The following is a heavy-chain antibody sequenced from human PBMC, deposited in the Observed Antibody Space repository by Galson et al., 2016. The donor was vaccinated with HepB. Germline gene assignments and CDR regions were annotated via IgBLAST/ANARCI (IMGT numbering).Heavy chain of an antibody. J-gene: IGHJ6*02. CDR1: GLTFSTYG. Sequence: SLRLSCAASGLTFSTYGMHWVRQAPGKGLEWVAVISYDGSKKYYIDSVKGRFTISRDNFKNTLYLQMNNLRTEDTALYYCAKDHRPELTIYYYGMDVWGQGTTVIVSS. V-gene: IGHV3-30*18. CDR2: ISYDGSKK. D-gene: IGHD1-14*01. CDR3: AKDHRPELTIYYYGMDV.